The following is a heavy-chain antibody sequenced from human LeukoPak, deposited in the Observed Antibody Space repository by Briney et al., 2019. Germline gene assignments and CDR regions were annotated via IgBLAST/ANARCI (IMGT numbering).Heavy chain of an antibody. J-gene: IGHJ4*02. V-gene: IGHV3-23*01. Sequence: RTGGSLRLSCAASGFTFSNAWMSWVRQAPGKGLEWVSAISGSGGSTYYADSVKGRFTISRDNSKNTLYLQVNSLRAEDTAVYYCAKRRAERPSIVMRGAFDYWGQGTLVTVSS. CDR1: GFTFSNAW. CDR3: AKRRAERPSIVMRGAFDY. CDR2: ISGSGGST. D-gene: IGHD1-1*01.